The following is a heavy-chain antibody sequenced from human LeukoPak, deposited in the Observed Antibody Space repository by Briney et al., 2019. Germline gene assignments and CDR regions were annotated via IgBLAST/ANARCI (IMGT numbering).Heavy chain of an antibody. Sequence: GGSLRLSRAASGFTFSDYYMSWIRQAPGKGLEWVSYISSSGSTIYYADSVKGRFTISRDNAKNSLYLQMNSLRAEDTAVYYCARDLRPGYSYGYIDYWGQGTLVTVSS. CDR3: ARDLRPGYSYGYIDY. CDR1: GFTFSDYY. CDR2: ISSSGSTI. V-gene: IGHV3-11*01. D-gene: IGHD5-18*01. J-gene: IGHJ4*02.